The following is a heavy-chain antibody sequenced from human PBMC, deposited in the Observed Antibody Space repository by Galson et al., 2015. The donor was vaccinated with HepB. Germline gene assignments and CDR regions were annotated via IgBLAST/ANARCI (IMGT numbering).Heavy chain of an antibody. J-gene: IGHJ6*02. V-gene: IGHV3-7*03. CDR2: IKQDGSEK. CDR3: ARGPRGSVGATPGYYYYGMDV. Sequence: SLRLCCAASGFTLSSYWMSWVRQAQGKGLEWVANIKQDGSEKYYVDSVKGRFTISRENAKNSLYLQMNSLRAEDTAVYYCARGPRGSVGATPGYYYYGMDVWGQGTTVTVSS. CDR1: GFTLSSYW. D-gene: IGHD1-26*01.